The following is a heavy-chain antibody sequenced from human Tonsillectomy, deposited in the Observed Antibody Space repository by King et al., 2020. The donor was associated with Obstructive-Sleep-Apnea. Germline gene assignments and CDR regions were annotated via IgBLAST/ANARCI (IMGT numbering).Heavy chain of an antibody. V-gene: IGHV4-59*08. CDR3: ARRDRPQWGLLN. Sequence: VQLQESGPGLVKPSETLSLTCTVSGGSISSYYWSWIRQPPGKGLEWIGYIYYSGSTNYNPSLKSRVTISVDTSKNQFSLKLSSVTAADTAVYYCARRDRPQWGLLNWGQGTLVTVSS. J-gene: IGHJ4*02. CDR1: GGSISSYY. CDR2: IYYSGST. D-gene: IGHD1-26*01.